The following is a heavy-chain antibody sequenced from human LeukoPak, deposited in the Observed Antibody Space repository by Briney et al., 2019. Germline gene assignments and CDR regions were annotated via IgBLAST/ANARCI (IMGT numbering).Heavy chain of an antibody. CDR3: ARHEYAWRGAFDI. V-gene: IGHV4-59*08. D-gene: IGHD2/OR15-2a*01. CDR2: IYYSGST. CDR1: GGSINNYY. Sequence: SETLSLTCTVSGGSINNYYWSWIRQPPGKGLEYIGYIYYSGSTDSNPSLKSRVTISVDTSKNQFSLKLSSVTAADTAVYYSARHEYAWRGAFDIWGQGTMVTISS. J-gene: IGHJ3*02.